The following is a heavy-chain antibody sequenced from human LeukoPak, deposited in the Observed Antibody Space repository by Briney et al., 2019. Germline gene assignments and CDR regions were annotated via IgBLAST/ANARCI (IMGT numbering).Heavy chain of an antibody. CDR2: ISSSSSYI. CDR1: GFTFSSYS. J-gene: IGHJ4*02. CDR3: ARDLATYYYDSSGYYDY. V-gene: IGHV3-21*01. Sequence: GGSLRLSCAASGFTFSSYSMNWVRQAPGKGLEWVSSISSSSSYIYYADSAKGRFTISRDNAKNSLYLQMNSLRAEDTAVYYCARDLATYYYDSSGYYDYWGQGTLVTVSS. D-gene: IGHD3-22*01.